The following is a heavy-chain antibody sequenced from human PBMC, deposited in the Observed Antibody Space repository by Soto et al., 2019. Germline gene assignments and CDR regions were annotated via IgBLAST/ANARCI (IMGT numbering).Heavy chain of an antibody. CDR1: GFTFSSYG. Sequence: PGESLKISCAASGFTFSSYGMHWVRQAPGKGLEWVAVISYDGSNKYYADSVKGRFTISRDNSKNTLYLQMNSLRAEDTAVYYCARDHCSSTSCGPNPYYYYGMDVWGQGTTVTVSS. D-gene: IGHD2-2*01. V-gene: IGHV3-30*03. CDR2: ISYDGSNK. J-gene: IGHJ6*02. CDR3: ARDHCSSTSCGPNPYYYYGMDV.